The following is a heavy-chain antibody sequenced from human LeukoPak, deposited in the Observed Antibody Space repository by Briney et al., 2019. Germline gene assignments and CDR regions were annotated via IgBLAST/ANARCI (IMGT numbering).Heavy chain of an antibody. V-gene: IGHV3-23*01. CDR1: GFTFSSYG. CDR3: AKDRPHIWFGELLPAYYFDY. D-gene: IGHD3-10*01. J-gene: IGHJ4*02. Sequence: PGGSLRLSCAASGFTFSSYGMSWVRQAPGKGLEWVSAISGSGGSTYYADSVKGRFTISRDNSKNTLYLQMNSLRAEDTAVYYCAKDRPHIWFGELLPAYYFDYWGQGTLVTVSS. CDR2: ISGSGGST.